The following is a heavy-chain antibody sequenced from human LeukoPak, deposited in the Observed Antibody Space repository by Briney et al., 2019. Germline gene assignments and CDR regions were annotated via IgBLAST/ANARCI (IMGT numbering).Heavy chain of an antibody. D-gene: IGHD4-17*01. CDR1: GYTFTGYY. CDR2: INPSGGST. CDR3: ARDLYMTAVTTGNFDY. V-gene: IGHV1-46*01. J-gene: IGHJ4*02. Sequence: ASVKVSCKASGYTFTGYYMHWVRQAPGQGLEWMGIINPSGGSTSYAQKFQGRLTMTRDTSTSTVYVELSSLRSEDTAVYYCARDLYMTAVTTGNFDYWGQGTLVTVSP.